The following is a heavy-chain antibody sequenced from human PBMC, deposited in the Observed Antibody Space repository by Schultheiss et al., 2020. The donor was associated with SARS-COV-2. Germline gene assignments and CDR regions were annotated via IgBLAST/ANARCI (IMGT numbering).Heavy chain of an antibody. Sequence: GGSLRLSCAASGFIFSSYGMHWVRQAPGKGLEWVAVIWYDGSNKYYADSVKGRFTISRDNSKNTLDLQMSSLRAEDTAIYYCAKDGRYSYGYELDYWGQGTLVTVSS. J-gene: IGHJ4*02. CDR2: IWYDGSNK. V-gene: IGHV3-33*06. D-gene: IGHD5-18*01. CDR1: GFIFSSYG. CDR3: AKDGRYSYGYELDY.